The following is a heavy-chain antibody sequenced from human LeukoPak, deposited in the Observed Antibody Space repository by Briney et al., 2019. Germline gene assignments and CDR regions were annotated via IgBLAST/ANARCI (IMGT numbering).Heavy chain of an antibody. CDR1: GGSISSYY. Sequence: SETLSLTCTVSGGSISSYYWSWIRQPPGKGLEWIGYIYYSGSTNYNPSLKSRVTISVDTSKNQFSLKLSSVTAADTAVYYCARVGSGWYAPNAFDTWGQGTMVTVSS. CDR3: ARVGSGWYAPNAFDT. V-gene: IGHV4-59*01. D-gene: IGHD6-19*01. CDR2: IYYSGST. J-gene: IGHJ3*02.